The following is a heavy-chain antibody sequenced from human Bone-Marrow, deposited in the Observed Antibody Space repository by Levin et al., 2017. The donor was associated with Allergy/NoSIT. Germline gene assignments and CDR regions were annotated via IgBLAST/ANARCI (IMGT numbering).Heavy chain of an antibody. J-gene: IGHJ3*02. V-gene: IGHV1-69*06. CDR2: IIPIFGTA. Sequence: SVKVSCKASGGTFSSYAISWVRQAPGQGLEWMGGIIPIFGTANYAQKFQGRVTITADKSTSTAYMELSSLRSEDTAVYYCARDRDDYGDYVVLGGGPRYDAFDIWGQGTMVTVSS. D-gene: IGHD4-17*01. CDR1: GGTFSSYA. CDR3: ARDRDDYGDYVVLGGGPRYDAFDI.